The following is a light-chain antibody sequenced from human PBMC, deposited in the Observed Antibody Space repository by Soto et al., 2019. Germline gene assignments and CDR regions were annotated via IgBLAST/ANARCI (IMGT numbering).Light chain of an antibody. Sequence: DIQMTQSPSSLSASVGYRVTITCRASQSISNYLSWYQHKPGKAPTLLIYAASTLQSGVPSRFSGSESGRLFTLTISSLQPEDFATYYCQQSYTIPTFGQGTRLEIK. V-gene: IGKV1-39*01. J-gene: IGKJ5*01. CDR2: AAS. CDR1: QSISNY. CDR3: QQSYTIPT.